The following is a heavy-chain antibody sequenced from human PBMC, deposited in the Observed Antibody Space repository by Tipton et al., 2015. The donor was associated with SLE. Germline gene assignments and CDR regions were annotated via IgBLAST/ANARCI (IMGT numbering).Heavy chain of an antibody. V-gene: IGHV3-23*01. Sequence: GSLRLSCADSTFTFSSHAMTWVRQAPGKGLEWVSLISGFGTTTYYADSVRGRFTISRDNSKNTLFLQMNSLRGEDTAVYYCAKVALGYDFWSGYYVYWGQGTLVTVSS. CDR2: ISGFGTTT. D-gene: IGHD3-3*01. CDR1: TFTFSSHA. J-gene: IGHJ4*02. CDR3: AKVALGYDFWSGYYVY.